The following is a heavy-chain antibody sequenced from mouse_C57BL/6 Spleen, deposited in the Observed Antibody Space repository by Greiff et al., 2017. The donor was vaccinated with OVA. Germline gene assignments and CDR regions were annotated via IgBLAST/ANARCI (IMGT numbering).Heavy chain of an antibody. CDR3: AGGYGSQFFDY. V-gene: IGHV1-50*01. J-gene: IGHJ2*01. Sequence: QVQLQQPGAELVKPGASVKLSCKASGYTFTSYWMQWVKQRPGQGLEWIGEIDPSDSYTNYNQKFKGKATLTVDTSSSTAYMQLSSLTSEDSAVYYCAGGYGSQFFDYWGQGTTLTVSS. D-gene: IGHD1-1*01. CDR1: GYTFTSYW. CDR2: IDPSDSYT.